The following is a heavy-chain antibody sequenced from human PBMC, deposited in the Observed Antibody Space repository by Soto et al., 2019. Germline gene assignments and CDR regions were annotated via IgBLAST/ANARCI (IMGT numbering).Heavy chain of an antibody. CDR1: GFTFSSYG. Sequence: QVQLVESGGGVVQPGRSLRLSCAASGFTFSSYGMHWVRQAPGKGLEWVAVIWYDGSNKYYADSVKGRFTISRDNSKNTLYLQMNSLRAEDTAVYYCARDQRKIYNWNDVGSYYYYYGMDVWGQGTTVTVSS. CDR3: ARDQRKIYNWNDVGSYYYYYGMDV. D-gene: IGHD1-20*01. V-gene: IGHV3-33*01. J-gene: IGHJ6*02. CDR2: IWYDGSNK.